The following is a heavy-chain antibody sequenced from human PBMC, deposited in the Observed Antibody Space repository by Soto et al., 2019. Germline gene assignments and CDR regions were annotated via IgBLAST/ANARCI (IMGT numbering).Heavy chain of an antibody. CDR2: IKNKANSYTT. J-gene: IGHJ4*02. CDR1: GFTFSDHY. Sequence: EVQLVESGGGLVQPGGSLRLSCAASGFTFSDHYMDWVRQAPGKGLEWVGRIKNKANSYTTQYAASVRGRFTISRDDSKISLFLQMHSLTTDDTAVYYCTRVRLGAPTRSFDYWGQGALVTVSS. CDR3: TRVRLGAPTRSFDY. D-gene: IGHD2-15*01. V-gene: IGHV3-72*01.